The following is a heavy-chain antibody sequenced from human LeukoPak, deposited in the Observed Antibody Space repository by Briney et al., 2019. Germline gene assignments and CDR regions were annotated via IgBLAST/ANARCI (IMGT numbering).Heavy chain of an antibody. CDR1: GGTFSSYA. V-gene: IGHV1-69*13. Sequence: ASVKVSCKASGGTFSSYAISWVRQAPGQGLEWMGGIIPIFGTANYAQNFRGRVTVTADESSSTAYMELSSLRSEDAAVYYCARDKFTAYGDFLNWFDPWGQGTPVTVSS. D-gene: IGHD4-17*01. J-gene: IGHJ5*02. CDR2: IIPIFGTA. CDR3: ARDKFTAYGDFLNWFDP.